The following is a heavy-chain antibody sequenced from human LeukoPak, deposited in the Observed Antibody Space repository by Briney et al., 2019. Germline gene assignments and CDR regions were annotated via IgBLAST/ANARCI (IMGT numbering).Heavy chain of an antibody. V-gene: IGHV3-23*01. CDR1: EFTFSSYA. Sequence: PGGSLRLSCAASEFTFSSYAMSWVRQAPGKGLAWVSAISGSGTSTYYADSVKGRFTISRDNSKNTLYLQMNSLRAEDTALYYCAKGKITMVRGSPTGFWGQGTLVTVSS. CDR2: ISGSGTST. J-gene: IGHJ4*02. CDR3: AKGKITMVRGSPTGF. D-gene: IGHD3-10*01.